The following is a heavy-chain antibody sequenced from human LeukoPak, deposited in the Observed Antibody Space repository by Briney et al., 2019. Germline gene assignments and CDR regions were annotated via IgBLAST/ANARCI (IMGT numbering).Heavy chain of an antibody. CDR1: GFTFSSYW. D-gene: IGHD6-13*01. CDR2: IKQDGSEK. J-gene: IGHJ4*02. Sequence: GGSLRLSCAASGFTFSSYWMSWVRQAPGKGLEWVANIKQDGSEKYYVDSVKGRFTISRDNAKNSLYLQMNSLRAEDTAVYYCARDFRIAAAGTFRRYYFDYWGQGTLVTVSS. V-gene: IGHV3-7*01. CDR3: ARDFRIAAAGTFRRYYFDY.